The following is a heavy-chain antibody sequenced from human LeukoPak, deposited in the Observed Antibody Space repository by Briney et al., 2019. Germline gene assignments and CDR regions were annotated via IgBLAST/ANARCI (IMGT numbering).Heavy chain of an antibody. D-gene: IGHD1-14*01. Sequence: GGSLRLSCAASGFTFSSYSMNWVRQAPGKGLEWVSSISSSSSYIYYADSVKGRFTISRDNAKNSLYLQMNSLRAEDTAVYYCARDQIRSDRWNHHYYYYMDVWGKGTTVTISS. V-gene: IGHV3-21*01. CDR2: ISSSSSYI. CDR3: ARDQIRSDRWNHHYYYYMDV. CDR1: GFTFSSYS. J-gene: IGHJ6*03.